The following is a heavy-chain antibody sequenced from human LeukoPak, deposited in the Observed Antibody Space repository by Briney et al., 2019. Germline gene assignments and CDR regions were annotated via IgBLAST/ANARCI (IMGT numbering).Heavy chain of an antibody. V-gene: IGHV3-23*01. D-gene: IGHD4-17*01. Sequence: GGSLRLSCASSGFTFGSYAMSWVRQAPGKGLEWVSAISNTGGTTYYADSVKGRFTIYRDNSKNTVYLRMNSLRAEDTALYYCTRDPRPGALSAGWYFELWGRGTLVTVSS. CDR2: ISNTGGTT. CDR1: GFTFGSYA. J-gene: IGHJ2*01. CDR3: TRDPRPGALSAGWYFEL.